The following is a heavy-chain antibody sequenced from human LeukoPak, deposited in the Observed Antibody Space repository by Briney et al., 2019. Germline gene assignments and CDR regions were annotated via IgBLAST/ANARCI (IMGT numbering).Heavy chain of an antibody. CDR3: AREEWDYYDSSGYYYFDY. J-gene: IGHJ4*02. CDR1: GYTFTGYY. CDR2: INPNSGGT. V-gene: IGHV1-2*04. D-gene: IGHD3-22*01. Sequence: GASVKVSCKASGYTFTGYYMHWVRQAPGQGLEWMGWINPNSGGTNYAQKFQGWVTMTRDTPISTAYMELSRLRSDDTAVYYCAREEWDYYDSSGYYYFDYWGQGTLVTVSS.